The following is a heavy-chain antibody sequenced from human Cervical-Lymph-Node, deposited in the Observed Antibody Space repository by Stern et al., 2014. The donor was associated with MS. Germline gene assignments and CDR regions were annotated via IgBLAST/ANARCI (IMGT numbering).Heavy chain of an antibody. CDR1: GGTFSNYA. J-gene: IGHJ5*02. V-gene: IGHV1-69*01. Sequence: QVQLVQSGAEVRKPGSSVKVSCKASGGTFSNYAISWVRQAPGQGLEWMGGIIPIFATANYAQKFQGRVTITADESTSTAYMELNSLRSEDTAVYYCARDSKIQGVIVPGLNWFDPWGQGTLVTVSS. CDR3: ARDSKIQGVIVPGLNWFDP. CDR2: IIPIFATA. D-gene: IGHD3-10*01.